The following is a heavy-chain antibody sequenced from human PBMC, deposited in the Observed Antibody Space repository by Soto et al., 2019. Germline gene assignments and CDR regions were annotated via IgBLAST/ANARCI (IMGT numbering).Heavy chain of an antibody. CDR3: TPAPYYDILTGWKD. CDR1: GFTFSNAW. V-gene: IGHV3-15*01. Sequence: GGSLRLSCAASGFTFSNAWMSWVRQAPGKGLEWVGRIKSKTDGGTTDCAAPVKGRFTISRDDSKNTLYLQMNSLKTEDTAVYYCTPAPYYDILTGWKDWGQGTLVTVSS. J-gene: IGHJ4*02. D-gene: IGHD3-9*01. CDR2: IKSKTDGGTT.